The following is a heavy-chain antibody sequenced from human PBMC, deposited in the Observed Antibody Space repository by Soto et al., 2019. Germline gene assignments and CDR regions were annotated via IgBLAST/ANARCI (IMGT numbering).Heavy chain of an antibody. V-gene: IGHV1-69*02. J-gene: IGHJ6*02. CDR3: AREGVYYYGSGRMDV. Sequence: ASVKVSCKASGGTFSSYTISWVRQAPGQGLEWMGRIIPILGIANYAQKFQGRVTITADKSTSTAYMELSSLRSEDTAVYYCAREGVYYYGSGRMDVWGQGTRVTVSS. CDR2: IIPILGIA. CDR1: GGTFSSYT. D-gene: IGHD3-10*01.